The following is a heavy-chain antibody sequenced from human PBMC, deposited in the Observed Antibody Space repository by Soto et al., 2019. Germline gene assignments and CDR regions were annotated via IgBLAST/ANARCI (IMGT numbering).Heavy chain of an antibody. CDR2: ISYDGSNK. J-gene: IGHJ6*02. CDR1: GFTFSSYA. D-gene: IGHD5-12*01. CDR3: AREGGGYNYYYYYGMDV. V-gene: IGHV3-30-3*01. Sequence: LRLSCAASGFTFSSYAMHWVRQAPGKGLEWVAVISYDGSNKYYADSVKGRFTISRDNSKNTLYLQMNSLRAEDTAVYYCAREGGGYNYYYYYGMDVWGQGTTVTVSS.